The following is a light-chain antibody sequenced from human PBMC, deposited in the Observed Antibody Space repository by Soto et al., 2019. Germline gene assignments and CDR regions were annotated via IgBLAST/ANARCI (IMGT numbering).Light chain of an antibody. CDR3: QQDYKWPIT. Sequence: ILTQSPVTPSLSSVERATLSCRASQSINTFLAWYQQKPGQAPRLLIHAASHRAAGIPARFSGSGFGTDFTLSISSLQPEDFATYYCQQDYKWPITFGQGTRLEIK. CDR2: AAS. CDR1: QSINTF. V-gene: IGKV3-11*01. J-gene: IGKJ5*01.